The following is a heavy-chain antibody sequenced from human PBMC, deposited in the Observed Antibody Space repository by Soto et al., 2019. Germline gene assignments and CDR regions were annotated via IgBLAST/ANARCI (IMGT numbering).Heavy chain of an antibody. Sequence: EVQLLGSGGGSVQPGGSLRLSCAASGFTFSNYGMTWVRQAPGKGLEWLSATSDGSTFYRESVKGRFTMSRDDSINMLFLHMSGLRAEDTATYYCARLVPGTWFGDYWGQGILVSVSS. CDR2: TSDGST. CDR3: ARLVPGTWFGDY. V-gene: IGHV3-23*01. D-gene: IGHD6-19*01. CDR1: GFTFSNYG. J-gene: IGHJ4*02.